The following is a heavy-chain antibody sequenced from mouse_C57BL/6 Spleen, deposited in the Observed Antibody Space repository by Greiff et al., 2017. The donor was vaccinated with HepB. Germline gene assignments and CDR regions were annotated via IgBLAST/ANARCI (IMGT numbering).Heavy chain of an antibody. J-gene: IGHJ3*01. V-gene: IGHV5-17*01. Sequence: EVKLMESGGGLVKPGGSLKLSCAASGFTFSDYGMHWVRQAPEKGLEWVAYISSGSSTIYYADTVKGRFTISRDNAKNTLFLQMTSLRSEDTAMYYCARADNFAYWGQGTLVTVSA. CDR3: ARADNFAY. D-gene: IGHD6-1*01. CDR2: ISSGSSTI. CDR1: GFTFSDYG.